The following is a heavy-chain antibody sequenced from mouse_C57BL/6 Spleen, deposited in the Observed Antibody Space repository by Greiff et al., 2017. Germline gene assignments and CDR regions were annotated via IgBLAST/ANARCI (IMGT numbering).Heavy chain of an antibody. Sequence: EVQRVESGGGLVKPGGSLKLSCAASGFTFSDYGMHWVRQAPEKGLEWVAYISSGSSTIYYADTVKGRFTISRDNAKNTLFLQMTSLRSEDTAMYYCARRLTAQGSWFAYWGQGTLVTVSA. D-gene: IGHD3-2*02. CDR2: ISSGSSTI. CDR1: GFTFSDYG. CDR3: ARRLTAQGSWFAY. J-gene: IGHJ3*01. V-gene: IGHV5-17*01.